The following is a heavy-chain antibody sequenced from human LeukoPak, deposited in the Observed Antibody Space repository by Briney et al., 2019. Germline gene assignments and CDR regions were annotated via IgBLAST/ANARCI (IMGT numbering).Heavy chain of an antibody. Sequence: GEPLKISCKGSGYSFTNYWIGWVRQMPRKGREWIGIIYAGDSDTRYTPSFQGQVTISADKSINTAYLQWSSLKASDTAMYYCARRVDSYCFFDYWGQGTLVTVSS. CDR2: IYAGDSDT. CDR1: GYSFTNYW. D-gene: IGHD1-26*01. V-gene: IGHV5-51*01. CDR3: ARRVDSYCFFDY. J-gene: IGHJ4*02.